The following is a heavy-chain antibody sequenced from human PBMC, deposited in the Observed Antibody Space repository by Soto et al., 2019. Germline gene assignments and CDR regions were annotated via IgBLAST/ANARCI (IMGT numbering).Heavy chain of an antibody. CDR2: ISSNSAYI. J-gene: IGHJ5*02. Sequence: GGSLRLSCAASGFTFRSFTMNRVRHAPGKGLEWVSTISSNSAYIYYTDALRGRFTISRDNAKNSLHLQMNSLRAEDTAVYYCTRDASRDSSARGWFDPWGPGTLVTVSS. V-gene: IGHV3-21*01. D-gene: IGHD6-13*01. CDR3: TRDASRDSSARGWFDP. CDR1: GFTFRSFT.